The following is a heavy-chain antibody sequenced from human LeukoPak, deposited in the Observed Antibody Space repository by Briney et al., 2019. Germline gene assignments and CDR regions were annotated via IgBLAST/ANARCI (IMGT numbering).Heavy chain of an antibody. CDR1: XXTXXNYA. J-gene: IGHJ4*02. CDR2: ISVYIDDT. V-gene: IGHV1-18*01. CDR3: AREANSSGYFFRPDY. Sequence: ASVXXSXKXSXXTXXNYAISXVRQAPGQGLEWMGWISVYIDDTKSAQNLQGRITMTKDTSTSTAYIELRSLRSDDTAVYYCAREANSSGYFFRPDYWGQGTLVTVSS. D-gene: IGHD3-22*01.